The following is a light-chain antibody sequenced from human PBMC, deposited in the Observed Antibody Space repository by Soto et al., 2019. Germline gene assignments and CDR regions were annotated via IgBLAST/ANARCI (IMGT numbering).Light chain of an antibody. CDR1: QTISSW. CDR2: KAS. CDR3: QHYNSYSEA. V-gene: IGKV1-5*03. Sequence: DIQLTQSPSFLSASVGDRVTITCRASQTISSWLAWYQQKPGKAPKLLIYKASTLKSGVPSRFRGSGSGTEFTLTISSLQPDDFATYYCQHYNSYSEAFGQGTKVDIK. J-gene: IGKJ1*01.